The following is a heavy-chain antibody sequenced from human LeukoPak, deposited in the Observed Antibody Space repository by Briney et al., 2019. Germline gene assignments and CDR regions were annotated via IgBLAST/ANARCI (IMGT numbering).Heavy chain of an antibody. J-gene: IGHJ4*02. CDR2: INPSGGST. CDR1: GYTFTSYY. CDR3: ARGGGSALRYFDWLLDLDY. Sequence: ASVKVSCKASGYTFTSYYMHWVRQAPGQGLEWMGIINPSGGSTSYAQKFQGRVTMTRDMSTSTVYMELSSLRSEDTAVYYCARGGGSALRYFDWLLDLDYWGQGILVTVSS. D-gene: IGHD3-9*01. V-gene: IGHV1-46*01.